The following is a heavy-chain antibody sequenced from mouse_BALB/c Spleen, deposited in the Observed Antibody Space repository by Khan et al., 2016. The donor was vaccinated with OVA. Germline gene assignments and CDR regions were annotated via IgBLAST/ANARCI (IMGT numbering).Heavy chain of an antibody. CDR1: GYTFTTYT. CDR3: ARERSYYRYDGWFAY. V-gene: IGHV1-4*01. J-gene: IGHJ3*01. Sequence: QVQLQQSGAELARPGASVKMSCKASGYTFTTYTMHWVKQRPGQGLEWIGYINPNNDYTNYNQKFKDKATLTADKSSSTAYMQLSSLTSEDSAVYYCARERSYYRYDGWFAYWGQGTLVTVSA. CDR2: INPNNDYT. D-gene: IGHD2-14*01.